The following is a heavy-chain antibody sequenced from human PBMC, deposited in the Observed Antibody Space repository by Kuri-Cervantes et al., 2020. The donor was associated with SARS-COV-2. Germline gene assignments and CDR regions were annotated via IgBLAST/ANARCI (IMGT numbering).Heavy chain of an antibody. CDR2: INPDGSYT. Sequence: GESLKISCAASGFTFSGHWIHWVRQAPGKGLVWVSRINPDGSYTNNADSVKGRFTLSRDNAKNSLYLQMNSLGAEDTAVFYCMRDFVEFDYWGQGTLVTVSS. V-gene: IGHV3-74*01. D-gene: IGHD1-1*01. J-gene: IGHJ4*02. CDR1: GFTFSGHW. CDR3: MRDFVEFDY.